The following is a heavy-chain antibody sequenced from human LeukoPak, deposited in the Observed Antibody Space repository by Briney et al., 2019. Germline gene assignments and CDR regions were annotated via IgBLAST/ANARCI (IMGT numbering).Heavy chain of an antibody. D-gene: IGHD2-15*01. J-gene: IGHJ4*02. V-gene: IGHV4-4*02. CDR3: ARYCSGGSCYSAYFDY. Sequence: SGTLSLTCAVSGGSISSGNWWTWVRQPPGKGLEWIGEIYHSGSTNYNPSLKSRVTISVDMSKNQFSLKLSSVTAADTAVYYCARYCSGGSCYSAYFDYWGQGTLVTVSS. CDR1: GGSISSGNW. CDR2: IYHSGST.